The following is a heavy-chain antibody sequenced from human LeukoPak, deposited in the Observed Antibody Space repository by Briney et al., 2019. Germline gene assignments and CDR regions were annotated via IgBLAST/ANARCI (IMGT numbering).Heavy chain of an antibody. J-gene: IGHJ3*02. CDR1: GGSISSGGYS. V-gene: IGHV4-30-4*07. CDR2: IYYSGST. CDR3: ACTDTAMVTGAFDI. D-gene: IGHD5-18*01. Sequence: PSQTLSLTCAVSGGSISSGGYSWSWIRQPPGKGLEWIGYIYYSGSTNYNPSLKSRVTISVDTSKNQFSLKLSSVTAADTAVYYCACTDTAMVTGAFDIWGQGTMVTVSS.